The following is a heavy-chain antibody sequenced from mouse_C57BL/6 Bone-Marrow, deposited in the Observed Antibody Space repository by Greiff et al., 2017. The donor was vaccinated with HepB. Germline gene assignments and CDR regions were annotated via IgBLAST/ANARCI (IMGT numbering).Heavy chain of an antibody. CDR2: INPRSGGT. CDR1: GYAFTNYL. J-gene: IGHJ4*01. V-gene: IGHV1-54*01. CDR3: ARDDYDAMDY. Sequence: QVQLQQSGAELVRPGTSVKVSCKASGYAFTNYLIEWVKQRPGQGLEWIGVINPRSGGTNYNEKFKGKATLTADKSSSTAYMQLSSLTSEDSAVYFCARDDYDAMDYWGQGTSVTVSS.